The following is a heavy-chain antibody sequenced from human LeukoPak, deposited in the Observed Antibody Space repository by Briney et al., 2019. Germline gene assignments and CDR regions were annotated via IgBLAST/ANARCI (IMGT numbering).Heavy chain of an antibody. D-gene: IGHD2-2*01. CDR3: ARDQFDPYCSSTSCYSDY. J-gene: IGHJ4*02. CDR2: IKQDGSEK. Sequence: GGSLRLSCAASGFTFSSYWMSWVRQAPGKGLEWVPNIKQDGSEKSYVDSVKGRFTISRDNAKNSLYLQMNSLRAEDTAVYYCARDQFDPYCSSTSCYSDYWGQGTLVTVSS. V-gene: IGHV3-7*01. CDR1: GFTFSSYW.